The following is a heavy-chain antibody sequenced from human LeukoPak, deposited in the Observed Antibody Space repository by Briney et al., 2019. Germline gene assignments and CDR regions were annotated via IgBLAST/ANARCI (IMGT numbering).Heavy chain of an antibody. CDR1: GGSVSSYY. CDR2: IHNSGRT. J-gene: IGHJ4*02. CDR3: ARHGTISSESYFDY. Sequence: NPSETLSLTRSVSGGSVSSYYWSWLRQSPGEGLECIGYIHNSGRTNYTPSLKSRVTGFVDTSKNQVSLRLSSVTAADTAVYYCARHGTISSESYFDYWGQGALVTVSS. D-gene: IGHD1-14*01. V-gene: IGHV4-59*08.